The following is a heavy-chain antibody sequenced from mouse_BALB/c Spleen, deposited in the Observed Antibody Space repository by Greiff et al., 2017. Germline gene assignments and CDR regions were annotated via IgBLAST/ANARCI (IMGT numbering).Heavy chain of an antibody. CDR1: GYSITSGYY. Sequence: EVKLVESGPGLVKPSQSLSLTCSVTGYSITSGYYWNWIRQFPGNKLEWMGYISYDGSNNYNPSLKNRISITRDTSKNQFFLKLNSVTTEDTATYYCARRILRYWYFDVWGAGTTVTVSS. J-gene: IGHJ1*01. D-gene: IGHD1-1*01. V-gene: IGHV3-6*02. CDR3: ARRILRYWYFDV. CDR2: ISYDGSN.